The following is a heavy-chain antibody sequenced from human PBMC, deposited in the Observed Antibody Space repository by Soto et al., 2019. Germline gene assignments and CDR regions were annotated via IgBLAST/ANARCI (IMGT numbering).Heavy chain of an antibody. D-gene: IGHD1-26*01. J-gene: IGHJ4*02. CDR1: GYTFTGHY. V-gene: IGHV1-2*02. CDR2: INPNSGGT. Sequence: WASVKVSCKASGYTFTGHYMHWVRQAPGQGLEWMGWINPNSGGTNYAQKFQGRVTMTRDTSISTAYMELSRLRSDDTAVYYWARGGEWELLDFDYWGQGTLVTVSS. CDR3: ARGGEWELLDFDY.